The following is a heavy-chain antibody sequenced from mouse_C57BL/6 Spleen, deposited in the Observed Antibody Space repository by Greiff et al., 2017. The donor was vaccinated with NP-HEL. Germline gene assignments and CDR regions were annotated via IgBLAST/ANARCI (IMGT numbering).Heavy chain of an antibody. CDR1: GFTFSSYA. CDR2: ISDGGSYT. V-gene: IGHV5-4*01. CDR3: ARENYYGSSGYFDY. D-gene: IGHD1-1*01. J-gene: IGHJ2*01. Sequence: EVMLVESGGGLVKPGGSLKLSCAASGFTFSSYAMSWVRQTPEKRLEWVATISDGGSYTYYPDNVKGRFTISRDNAKNNLYLQRSHLKSEDTAMYYCARENYYGSSGYFDYWGQGTTLTVSS.